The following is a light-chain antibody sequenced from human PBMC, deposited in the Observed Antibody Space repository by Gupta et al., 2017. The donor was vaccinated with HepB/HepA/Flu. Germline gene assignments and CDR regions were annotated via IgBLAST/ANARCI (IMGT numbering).Light chain of an antibody. J-gene: IGLJ3*02. CDR3: SSYTSSNTWV. CDR2: DVS. Sequence: QSALTQPASVSGSPGQSLTISCTATSSDVGGYNYVSWYQQHPGKAPKLMIYDVSNRPSGVSNRFSGSKSGKTASLTISGLQAEDEADYYCSSYTSSNTWVFGGGTKLTVL. CDR1: SSDVGGYNY. V-gene: IGLV2-14*01.